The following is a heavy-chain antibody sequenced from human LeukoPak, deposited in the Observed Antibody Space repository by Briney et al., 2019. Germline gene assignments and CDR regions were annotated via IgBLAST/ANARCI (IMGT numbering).Heavy chain of an antibody. D-gene: IGHD5-18*01. V-gene: IGHV3-48*03. CDR1: GFTFSSYE. CDR3: AREIGYSYGYGYYYYYMDV. CDR2: ISSSGSTI. Sequence: PGGSLRLSCAASGFTFSSYEMNWVRQAPGKGLEWVSYISSSGSTIYYADSVKGRFTISRDNAKNSLYLQMNSLRAEDTAVYYCAREIGYSYGYGYYYYYMDVWGKGTTVTISS. J-gene: IGHJ6*03.